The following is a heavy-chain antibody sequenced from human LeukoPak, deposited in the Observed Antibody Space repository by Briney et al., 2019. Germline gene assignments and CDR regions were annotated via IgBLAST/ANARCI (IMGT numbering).Heavy chain of an antibody. CDR1: GYTFTGYY. J-gene: IGHJ4*02. V-gene: IGHV1-2*02. CDR3: ARATYYYDSSGYSYYFDY. CDR2: INPNSSGT. Sequence: ASVKVSCKASGYTFTGYYMHWVRQAPGQGLEWMGWINPNSSGTNYAQKFQGRVTMTRDTSISTAYMELSRLRSDDTAVYYCARATYYYDSSGYSYYFDYWGQGTLVTVSS. D-gene: IGHD3-22*01.